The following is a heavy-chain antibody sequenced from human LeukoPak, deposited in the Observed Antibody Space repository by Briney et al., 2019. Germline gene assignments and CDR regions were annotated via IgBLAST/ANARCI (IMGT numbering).Heavy chain of an antibody. V-gene: IGHV3-64D*09. CDR3: VKDRAGTWAFDI. D-gene: IGHD3/OR15-3a*01. CDR1: GFTFSSYA. Sequence: GGSLRLSCSASGFTFSSYAMHWVRQAPGKGLEHVSTISSNGGSTYYADSVKGRFAISRDNSKNRLYLQMSSLGAEDTAVYFCVKDRAGTWAFDIWGQGTMVTVSS. J-gene: IGHJ3*02. CDR2: ISSNGGST.